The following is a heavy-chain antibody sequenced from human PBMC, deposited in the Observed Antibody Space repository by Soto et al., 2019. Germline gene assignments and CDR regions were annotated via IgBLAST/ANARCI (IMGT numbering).Heavy chain of an antibody. CDR1: GFTFSSYA. J-gene: IGHJ4*02. V-gene: IGHV3-23*01. D-gene: IGHD3-22*01. CDR3: ASMGYYYDSSGYYFFDY. Sequence: GGSLRLSCAASGFTFSSYAMSWVRQAPGKGLEWVSAISGSGGSTYYADSVKGRFTISRDNSKNTLYLQMNSLRAEDTAVYYCASMGYYYDSSGYYFFDYWGQGTLVTVSS. CDR2: ISGSGGST.